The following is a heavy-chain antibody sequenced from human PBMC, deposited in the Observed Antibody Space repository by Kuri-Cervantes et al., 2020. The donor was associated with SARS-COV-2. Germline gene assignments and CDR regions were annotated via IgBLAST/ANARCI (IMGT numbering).Heavy chain of an antibody. J-gene: IGHJ3*02. CDR1: VGTFSSYA. CDR3: ARGEGAAPDLDAFDI. Sequence: SVNVSCKASVGTFSSYAISWVRQAPGQGREWMGGIIPIFGTANHAQKFQGRVTITADESTSTAYMELRSLRSDDTAVYYCARGEGAAPDLDAFDIWGQGTMVTVSS. CDR2: IIPIFGTA. D-gene: IGHD2-21*02. V-gene: IGHV1-69*13.